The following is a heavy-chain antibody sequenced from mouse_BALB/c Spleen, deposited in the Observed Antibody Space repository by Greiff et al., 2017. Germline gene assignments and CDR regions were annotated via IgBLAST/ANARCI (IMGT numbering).Heavy chain of an antibody. CDR2: ILPGSGST. CDR1: GYTFSSYW. J-gene: IGHJ2*01. V-gene: IGHV1-9*01. CDR3: ARGGLITTATDGGFDY. Sequence: QVQLKESGAELMKPGASVKISCKATGYTFSSYWIEWVKQRPGHGLEWIGEILPGSGSTNYNEKFKGKATFTADTSSNTAYMQLSSLTSEDSAVYYCARGGLITTATDGGFDYWGQGTTLTVSS. D-gene: IGHD1-2*01.